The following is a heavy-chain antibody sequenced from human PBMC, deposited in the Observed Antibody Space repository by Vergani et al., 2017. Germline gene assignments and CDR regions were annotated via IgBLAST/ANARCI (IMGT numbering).Heavy chain of an antibody. J-gene: IGHJ6*02. CDR1: GAYVGSGGYY. CDR3: ARDKLSPSGIRGSPRVDGMDV. V-gene: IGHV4-31*03. CDR2: IYYSGTT. Sequence: QVQLQESGPGLVKASQTLSLTCSVSGAYVGSGGYYWTWVRQRPGMGLEWIGYIYYSGTTYYNPSLESRLTISLDTSENHLSLKLTSVTDADTAVYYCARDKLSPSGIRGSPRVDGMDVWGQGTTVTVSS. D-gene: IGHD3-10*01.